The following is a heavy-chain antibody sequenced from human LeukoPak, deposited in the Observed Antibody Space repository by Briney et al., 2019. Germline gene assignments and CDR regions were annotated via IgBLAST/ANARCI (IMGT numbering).Heavy chain of an antibody. D-gene: IGHD5-18*01. V-gene: IGHV3-33*08. Sequence: GGSLRLSCAASGFTFSSYAMYWVRQAPGKGLEWVAVIWYDGSNKYYADSVKGRFTVSRDNSKNTLYLQMNSLRAEDTAVYYCARGGHTAIGYWGQGTLVTVSS. CDR3: ARGGHTAIGY. CDR2: IWYDGSNK. J-gene: IGHJ4*02. CDR1: GFTFSSYA.